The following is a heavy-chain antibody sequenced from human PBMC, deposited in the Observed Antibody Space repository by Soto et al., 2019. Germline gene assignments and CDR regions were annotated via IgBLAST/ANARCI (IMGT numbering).Heavy chain of an antibody. D-gene: IGHD3-22*01. CDR1: GLTVSGNY. J-gene: IGHJ4*02. Sequence: GGSLRLSCAASGLTVSGNYMGWVRQAPGTGLEWVSLIYGGDDTYYADSVKGRFTISRDNSKNTLYLQMNSLRVEDTAVYYCATRAYEYERSGYYPLFDYWGQGILVTVSS. V-gene: IGHV3-53*01. CDR3: ATRAYEYERSGYYPLFDY. CDR2: IYGGDDT.